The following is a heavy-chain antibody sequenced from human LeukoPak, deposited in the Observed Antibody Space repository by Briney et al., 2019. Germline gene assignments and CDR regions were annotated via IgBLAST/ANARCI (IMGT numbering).Heavy chain of an antibody. Sequence: GGSLRLSCAASGFTLSTYAMTWVRQAPGKGLEWVAAISGDGERPYYANSVQGRFSISRDNSKNTVYLQMDSLRAEDTAAYYCAKESALYSSSPFDYWGQGTLVTVSS. J-gene: IGHJ4*02. CDR1: GFTLSTYA. CDR2: ISGDGERP. V-gene: IGHV3-23*01. D-gene: IGHD6-6*01. CDR3: AKESALYSSSPFDY.